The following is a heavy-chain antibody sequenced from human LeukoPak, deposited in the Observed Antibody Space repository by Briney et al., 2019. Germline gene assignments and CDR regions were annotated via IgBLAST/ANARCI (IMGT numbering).Heavy chain of an antibody. J-gene: IGHJ5*02. CDR2: INPSGGST. Sequence: ASVKVSCKASGYTFTSYYMHWVRRAPGQGLEWMGIINPSGGSTSYAQKFQGRVTMTRDTSTSTVYMELSSLRSEDTAVYYCARDPTVYYYDSSGYSLGNWFDPWGQGTLVTVSS. D-gene: IGHD3-22*01. V-gene: IGHV1-46*01. CDR1: GYTFTSYY. CDR3: ARDPTVYYYDSSGYSLGNWFDP.